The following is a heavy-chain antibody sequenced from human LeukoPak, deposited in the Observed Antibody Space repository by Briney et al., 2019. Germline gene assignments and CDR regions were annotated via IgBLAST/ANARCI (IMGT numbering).Heavy chain of an antibody. Sequence: GGSLRLSCAAPGFTFDDYAMHWVRQAPGKGLEWVSGISWNSGNIGYADSMKGRFTISRDNAKNSLYLQMNSLRAEDTALYYCAKDGGGYSYYGMDVWGQGTTVTVSS. J-gene: IGHJ6*02. D-gene: IGHD5-12*01. CDR3: AKDGGGYSYYGMDV. V-gene: IGHV3-9*01. CDR1: GFTFDDYA. CDR2: ISWNSGNI.